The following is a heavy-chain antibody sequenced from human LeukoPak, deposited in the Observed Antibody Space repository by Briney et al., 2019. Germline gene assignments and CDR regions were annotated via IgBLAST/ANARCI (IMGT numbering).Heavy chain of an antibody. CDR1: GGSISSYY. V-gene: IGHV4-59*08. CDR2: IYYSGST. Sequence: SETLSLTCTVSGGSISSYYWSWIRQPPGKGLEWIGYIYYSGSTNYNPSLTSRVTISVDTSKNQFSLKLSSVTAADTAVYYCARGEAVENFDYWGQGTLVTVSS. J-gene: IGHJ4*02. CDR3: ARGEAVENFDY. D-gene: IGHD6-19*01.